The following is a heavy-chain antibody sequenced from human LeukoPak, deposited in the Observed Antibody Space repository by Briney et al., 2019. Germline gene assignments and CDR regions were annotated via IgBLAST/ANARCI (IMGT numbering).Heavy chain of an antibody. V-gene: IGHV3-30*04. CDR3: ARGQGYESYYYMDV. J-gene: IGHJ6*03. CDR1: GFTFSTYA. CDR2: ISFDGVNT. D-gene: IGHD2-2*01. Sequence: GGSLRLSRAASGFTFSTYAIHWVRHAPGKGLEWVAVISFDGVNTFYADSVKGRFTISRDNSNNTVYLQMNNLRPEDTAVFYCARGQGYESYYYMDVWGKGTTVSVSS.